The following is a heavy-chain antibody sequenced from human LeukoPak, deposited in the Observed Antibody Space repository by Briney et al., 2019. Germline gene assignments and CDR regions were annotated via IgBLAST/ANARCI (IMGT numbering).Heavy chain of an antibody. CDR3: ARRGVVIRVILVGFHKEAFYFDS. J-gene: IGHJ4*02. D-gene: IGHD3-22*01. CDR1: GITLSNYG. V-gene: IGHV3-23*01. Sequence: GGSLRLSFAVSGITLSNYGMSWVRQAPSKGLDWVAGISDSGGSTNYADSVKGRFTISRDNPKNTRYLQMNSLRAEDTAVYFCARRGVVIRVILVGFHKEAFYFDSWGQGALVTVSS. CDR2: ISDSGGST.